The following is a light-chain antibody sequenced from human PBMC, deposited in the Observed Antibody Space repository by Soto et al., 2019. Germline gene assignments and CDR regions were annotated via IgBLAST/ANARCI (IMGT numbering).Light chain of an antibody. CDR1: ESVRSTN. CDR3: QQYASPYT. CDR2: GAS. Sequence: EIVLTQSPGTLSLSPGERATLSCRASESVRSTNLAWYQHKPGQAPRLLIYGASSRATGIPDRFSASGSGTDFTLTISRLEPEDFAVYYCQQYASPYTFCQGTKLEIK. V-gene: IGKV3-20*01. J-gene: IGKJ2*01.